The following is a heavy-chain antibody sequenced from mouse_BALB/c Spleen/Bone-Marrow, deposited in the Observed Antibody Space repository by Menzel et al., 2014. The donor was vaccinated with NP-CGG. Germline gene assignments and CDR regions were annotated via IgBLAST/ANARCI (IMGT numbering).Heavy chain of an antibody. CDR3: ARRWLPYAMDY. V-gene: IGHV1-14*01. CDR1: GYTFTSYI. D-gene: IGHD2-3*01. Sequence: VQLQQSGPELVKPGASVKMSCKASGYTFTSYIMHWVKQKPGQGLEWIGYINPYNDGTKYNEKFKGKATLTSDKSSSTAYMELSGLISEDSAVYYCARRWLPYAMDYWGQGTSVTVSS. CDR2: INPYNDGT. J-gene: IGHJ4*01.